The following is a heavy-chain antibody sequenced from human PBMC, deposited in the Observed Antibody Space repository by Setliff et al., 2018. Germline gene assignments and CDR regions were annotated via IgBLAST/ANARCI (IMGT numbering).Heavy chain of an antibody. CDR3: VRGYGSGSYPYYYGMDV. CDR2: INPRDSDT. J-gene: IGHJ6*02. D-gene: IGHD3-10*01. Sequence: PGESLKISCKGSGYIFTNYWIAWVRQMPGKGLEWMGIINPRDSDTRYSPSFQGQVTISADTSKSQVSLKLSSVTAADTGVYYCVRGYGSGSYPYYYGMDVWGQGTTVTV. V-gene: IGHV5-51*01. CDR1: GYIFTNYW.